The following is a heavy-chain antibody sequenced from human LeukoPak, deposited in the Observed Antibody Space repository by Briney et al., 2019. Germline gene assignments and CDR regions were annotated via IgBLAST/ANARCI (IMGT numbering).Heavy chain of an antibody. D-gene: IGHD2-21*02. CDR3: AKGGGDGYYFDY. CDR1: GFTFSSYA. Sequence: PGGSLRLSCAASGFTFSSYAMSWVRQAPGKGLEWVSAISGSGGSTYYADSVKGRFTISRDNSKNTLYLQVNSLRAEDTAVYYCAKGGGDGYYFDYWGQGTLVTVSS. V-gene: IGHV3-23*01. CDR2: ISGSGGST. J-gene: IGHJ4*02.